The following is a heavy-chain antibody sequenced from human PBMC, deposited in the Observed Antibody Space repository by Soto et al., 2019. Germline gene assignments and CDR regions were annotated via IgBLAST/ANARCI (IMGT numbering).Heavy chain of an antibody. J-gene: IGHJ4*02. CDR1: GGSISGNHW. CDR2: IFHAGNT. V-gene: IGHV4-4*02. Sequence: SETLSLTCAVSGGSISGNHWWSWVRQPPGGGLEWIGEIFHAGNTHYSPSLEGRVTISVGRSKSQFSLELNSVTAADTAVYYCARQRTPDCRGGSCYTWSFDYWGQGALVTVSS. CDR3: ARQRTPDCRGGSCYTWSFDY. D-gene: IGHD2-15*01.